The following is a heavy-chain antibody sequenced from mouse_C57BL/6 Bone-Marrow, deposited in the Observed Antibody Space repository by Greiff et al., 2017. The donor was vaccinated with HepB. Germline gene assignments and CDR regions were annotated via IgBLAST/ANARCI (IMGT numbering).Heavy chain of an antibody. Sequence: QVQLQQPGAELVMPGASVKLSCKASGYTFTSYWMHWVKQRPGQGLEWIGEIDPSDSYTNYNQKFKGKSTLTVDKSSSTAYMQLSSLTSEDSAVYYCARKLGGGYFDVWGTGTTVTVSS. CDR1: GYTFTSYW. CDR2: IDPSDSYT. CDR3: ARKLGGGYFDV. D-gene: IGHD4-1*01. V-gene: IGHV1-69*01. J-gene: IGHJ1*03.